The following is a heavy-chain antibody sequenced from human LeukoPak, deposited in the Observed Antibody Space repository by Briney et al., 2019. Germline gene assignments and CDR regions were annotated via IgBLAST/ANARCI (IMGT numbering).Heavy chain of an antibody. D-gene: IGHD6-13*01. CDR3: AKGGSSSWDYFDS. CDR2: IIPIFGTA. J-gene: IGHJ4*02. V-gene: IGHV1-69*06. CDR1: GGTFSSYA. Sequence: SVKVSCKASGGTFSSYAISWVRQAPGQGLEWMGGIIPIFGTANYAQKFQGRVTITADKSTSTAYMELSSLRVEDTAIYYCAKGGSSSWDYFDSWGQGTLVTVSP.